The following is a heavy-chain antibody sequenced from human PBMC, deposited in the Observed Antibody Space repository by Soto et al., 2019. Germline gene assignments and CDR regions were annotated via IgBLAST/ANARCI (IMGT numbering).Heavy chain of an antibody. D-gene: IGHD6-13*01. CDR3: AKDHSKSGDYYYGMDV. V-gene: IGHV3-30*18. J-gene: IGHJ6*02. CDR2: ISYDGSHK. Sequence: GGSLRLSCGASGFSFSSYGMHWVRQAPGKGLEWVAVISYDGSHKYYADSVKGRFTISRDNSKNTLYVQMNSLRAEDTAMYYCAKDHSKSGDYYYGMDVWGQGTTVTVSS. CDR1: GFSFSSYG.